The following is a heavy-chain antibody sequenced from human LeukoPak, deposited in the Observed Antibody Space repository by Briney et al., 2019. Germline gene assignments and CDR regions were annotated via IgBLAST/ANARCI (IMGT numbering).Heavy chain of an antibody. CDR2: IYYSGST. Sequence: PSETLSLTCTVSGGSISSYYWSWIRQPPGKGLERIGYIYYSGSTNYNPSLKSRVTISVDTSKNQFSLKLSSVTAADTAVYYCARHLGISGGWYSWFDPWGQGTLVTVSS. D-gene: IGHD6-19*01. CDR1: GGSISSYY. V-gene: IGHV4-59*08. J-gene: IGHJ5*02. CDR3: ARHLGISGGWYSWFDP.